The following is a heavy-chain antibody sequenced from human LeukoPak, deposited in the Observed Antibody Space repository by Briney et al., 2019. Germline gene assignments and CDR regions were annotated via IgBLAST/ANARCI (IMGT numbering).Heavy chain of an antibody. J-gene: IGHJ5*02. CDR1: GGSVSSGSYY. CDR3: ARHPITMVRGVITNWFDP. CDR2: IYYSGST. Sequence: SETLSLTCTVSGGSVSSGSYYWSWIRQPPGKGLEWIGYIYYSGSTYYNPSLKSRVTISVDTSKNQFSLKLSSVTAADTAVYYCARHPITMVRGVITNWFDPWGQGTLVTVSS. V-gene: IGHV4-39*01. D-gene: IGHD3-10*01.